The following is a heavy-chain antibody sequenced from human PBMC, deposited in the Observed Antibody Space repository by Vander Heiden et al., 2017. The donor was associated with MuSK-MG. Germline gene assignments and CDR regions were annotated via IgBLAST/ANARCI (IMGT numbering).Heavy chain of an antibody. J-gene: IGHJ4*02. CDR2: ISGSGGST. Sequence: EVQLLESGGGLVQPGGSLSLCCAASGLAFSSYAMSWVRQAPGKGLEWVSAISGSGGSTYYADSVKGRSTISRDNSKNTLYLQMNSLRAEDTAVYYCAKDTGYDSSGYDYWGQGTLVTVSS. CDR3: AKDTGYDSSGYDY. CDR1: GLAFSSYA. V-gene: IGHV3-23*01. D-gene: IGHD3-22*01.